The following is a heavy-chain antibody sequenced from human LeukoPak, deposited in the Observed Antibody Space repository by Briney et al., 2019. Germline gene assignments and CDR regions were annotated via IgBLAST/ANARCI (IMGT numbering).Heavy chain of an antibody. CDR2: IYTSGST. CDR3: ARRPGWLNSAWFDP. Sequence: SETLSLTCTVSGGSISSGSYYWTWIRQPAGKGLEWIGHIYTSGSTNYNPSLKSRVTLAMDTSKNHFSLKLSSVTAADTAVYYCARRPGWLNSAWFDPWGQGTLVTVSS. CDR1: GGSISSGSYY. J-gene: IGHJ5*02. V-gene: IGHV4-61*09. D-gene: IGHD5-12*01.